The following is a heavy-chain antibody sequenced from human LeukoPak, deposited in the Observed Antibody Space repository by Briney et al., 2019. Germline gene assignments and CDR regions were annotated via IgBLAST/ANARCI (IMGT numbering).Heavy chain of an antibody. Sequence: PGGSLRLSCTASGFSFSDNFMGWIRQAPGKGLEWVSYISSGGDTIHYLDAVKGRFSISRDNSKRSLHLQMSRLRVDDTAVYYCARGGYGWTFKQWGQGTLVSVSS. CDR1: GFSFSDNF. V-gene: IGHV3-11*01. D-gene: IGHD5-18*01. J-gene: IGHJ4*02. CDR3: ARGGYGWTFKQ. CDR2: ISSGGDTI.